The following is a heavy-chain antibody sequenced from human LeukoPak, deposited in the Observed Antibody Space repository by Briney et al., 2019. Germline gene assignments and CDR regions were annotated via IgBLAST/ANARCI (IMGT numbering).Heavy chain of an antibody. D-gene: IGHD6-13*01. CDR3: AKRLAAAGSYYYMDV. CDR1: GFTVSSNY. Sequence: GGSLRLSCAASGFTVSSNYMSWVRQAPGKGLEWVSVIYSGGSTYYADSVKGRFTISRDNSKNTLYLQMNSLRAEDTAVYYCAKRLAAAGSYYYMDVWGKGTTVTVSS. V-gene: IGHV3-53*01. J-gene: IGHJ6*03. CDR2: IYSGGST.